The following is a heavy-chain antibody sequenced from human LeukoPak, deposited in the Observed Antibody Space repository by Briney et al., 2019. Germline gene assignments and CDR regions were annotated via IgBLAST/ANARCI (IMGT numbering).Heavy chain of an antibody. CDR3: ARHAICRRFLRDRIPDY. D-gene: IGHD3-3*01. J-gene: IGHJ4*02. CDR2: IFPCDSDT. CDR1: GYSSTSYW. Sequence: GESLQFPCNASGYSSTSYWIGWVRQLPGNGLEWMVIIFPCDSDTSYSPSFQGQVTISADKSISTSYLQWSSLKASDTAMYYCARHAICRRFLRDRIPDYWGQGTLVTVSS. V-gene: IGHV5-51*01.